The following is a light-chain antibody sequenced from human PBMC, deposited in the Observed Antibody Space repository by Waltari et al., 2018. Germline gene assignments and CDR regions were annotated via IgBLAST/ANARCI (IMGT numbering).Light chain of an antibody. J-gene: IGKJ3*01. V-gene: IGKV2-28*01. CDR1: QSLLHSNGYTY. Sequence: DIVMTQSPLSLPVTPGEPASISCRSSQSLLHSNGYTYLDWYLQKPGQSPQLLINLGSNRASGVPDRCSGSGSGTDFTPKISRVEAEDVGLYYCMQALQDPFTFGPGTIVDIK. CDR3: MQALQDPFT. CDR2: LGS.